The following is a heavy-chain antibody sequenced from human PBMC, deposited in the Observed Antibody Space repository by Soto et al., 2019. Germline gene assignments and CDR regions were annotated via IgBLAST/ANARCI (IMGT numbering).Heavy chain of an antibody. V-gene: IGHV3-30*03. CDR1: RFSFHSYG. D-gene: IGHD2-2*01. J-gene: IGHJ6*02. CDR2: ISYDGSNK. CDR3: ARDPNIVLVPAALRSYYYYYGMDV. Sequence: PGGSLRLSCTVSRFSFHSYGMHWVRQAPGKGLEWVAVISYDGSNKYYADSVKGRFTISRDNSKNTLYLQMNSLRAEDTAVYYCARDPNIVLVPAALRSYYYYYGMDVWGQGTTVTVSS.